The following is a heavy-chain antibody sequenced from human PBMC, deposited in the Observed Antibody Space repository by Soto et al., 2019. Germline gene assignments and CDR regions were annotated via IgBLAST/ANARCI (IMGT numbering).Heavy chain of an antibody. J-gene: IGHJ6*02. Sequence: QLQLQESGPGLVKPSETLSLTCTVSGGSISSSSYYWGWIRQPPGKGLEWIGRIYYSGSTYYNPSHKRRVTLSVDTSKNQFSLTLSSVTAADTAVYYCARLRHDSGYDYYYYDDMDVWGQGTTVTVSS. CDR1: GGSISSSSYY. V-gene: IGHV4-39*01. CDR2: IYYSGST. CDR3: ARLRHDSGYDYYYYDDMDV. D-gene: IGHD5-12*01.